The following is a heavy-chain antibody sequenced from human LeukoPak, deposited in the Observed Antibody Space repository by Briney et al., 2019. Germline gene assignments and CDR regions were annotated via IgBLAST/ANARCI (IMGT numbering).Heavy chain of an antibody. CDR2: IIPIFGTA. CDR1: GGTFSSYA. Sequence: GASVKVSCKASGGTFSSYAISWVRQAPGQGLEWMGGIIPIFGTANYAQKLQGRVTITADESTSTAYMELSSLRSEDTAVYYCAGDFWSDIGAFDIWGQGTMVTVSS. CDR3: AGDFWSDIGAFDI. V-gene: IGHV1-69*13. J-gene: IGHJ3*02. D-gene: IGHD3-3*01.